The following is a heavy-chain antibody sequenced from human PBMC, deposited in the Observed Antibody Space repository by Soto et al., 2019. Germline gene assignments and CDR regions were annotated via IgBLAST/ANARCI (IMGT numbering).Heavy chain of an antibody. CDR2: IYYSGNT. J-gene: IGHJ4*02. CDR1: GGSFRDYY. Sequence: PSETLSLTCAVYGGSFRDYYWGWIRQPPGKGLEFIGSIYYSGNTYYNPSLKSRLSISVDTSKNHFSLKLSSVTAADTAVYYCARFAYRYRDGHNFGDSGGQGSLVTVSS. CDR3: ARFAYRYRDGHNFGDS. V-gene: IGHV4-34*01. D-gene: IGHD1-1*01.